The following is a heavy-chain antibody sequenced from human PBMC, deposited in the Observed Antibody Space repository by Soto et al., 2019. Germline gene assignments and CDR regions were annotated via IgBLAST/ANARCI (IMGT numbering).Heavy chain of an antibody. CDR2: IHSGGST. D-gene: IGHD3-22*01. V-gene: IGHV3-66*01. J-gene: IGHJ4*02. CDR3: ATGGPRSSGYDPFDY. CDR1: GFTVSRNF. Sequence: EVQLVESGGGLVQPGGSLRLSCAASGFTVSRNFMNWVRQAPGKGLEWVSVIHSGGSTYYADSVKGRFTISRDNSKNTLYLQMNSRRAEDTAVYYCATGGPRSSGYDPFDYWGQGTLVTVSS.